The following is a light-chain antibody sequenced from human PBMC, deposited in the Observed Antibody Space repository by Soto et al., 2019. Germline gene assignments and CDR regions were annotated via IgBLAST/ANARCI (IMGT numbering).Light chain of an antibody. Sequence: DIQMTQSPSTLSASVGDRVTITCRASQSISTRLAWYQQKPGRAPNLLIYKASDLKTGVPSRCSGSGSGTEFTLSITTLQPDDFATYYCQHSGTFGRGTKVEIK. CDR2: KAS. V-gene: IGKV1-5*03. CDR1: QSISTR. J-gene: IGKJ1*01. CDR3: QHSGT.